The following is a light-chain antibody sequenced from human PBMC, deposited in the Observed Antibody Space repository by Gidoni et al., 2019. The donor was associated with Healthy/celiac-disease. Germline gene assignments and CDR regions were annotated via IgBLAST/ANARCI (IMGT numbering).Light chain of an antibody. Sequence: IVMTQSPATLSVSPGERATLSCRASQSVSSNLAWYQQKPGQAPRLLLSGASTRATGIPARFSGSGSGTEFTLTISSLQSEDFAVYYCQQYNNWLTFXGXTKVEIK. CDR3: QQYNNWLT. CDR1: QSVSSN. J-gene: IGKJ4*01. V-gene: IGKV3-15*01. CDR2: GAS.